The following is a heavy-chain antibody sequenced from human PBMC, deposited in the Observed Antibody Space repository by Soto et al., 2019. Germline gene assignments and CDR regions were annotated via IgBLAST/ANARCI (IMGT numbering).Heavy chain of an antibody. CDR3: ARAPTYSSGRYWFDP. D-gene: IGHD6-25*01. J-gene: IGHJ5*02. Sequence: SGPTLVNPTQTLTLTCTFSGFSLSPSGMCVSWIRQPPGKALEWLGLIDWGDDKYYSTSLKTRLTISKDTSDNQVVLTMPNMDPVDTATYYCARAPTYSSGRYWFDPWGQGTLVTVSS. CDR1: GFSLSPSGMC. V-gene: IGHV2-70*01. CDR2: IDWGDDK.